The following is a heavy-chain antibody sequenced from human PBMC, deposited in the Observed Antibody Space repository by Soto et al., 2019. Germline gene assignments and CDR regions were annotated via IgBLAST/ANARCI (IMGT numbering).Heavy chain of an antibody. CDR2: IYHSGST. D-gene: IGHD6-13*01. CDR1: GGSISSSNW. Sequence: QVQLQESGPGLVKPSGTLSLTCAVSGGSISSSNWWSGVRQHPGQGLEWIGEIYHSGSTNSNPSLKSRVTISVDKSKNQFALKLSSVSAADTAVYYCAREAPGTSYFDCWGRGTQVTVSS. J-gene: IGHJ4*02. V-gene: IGHV4-4*02. CDR3: AREAPGTSYFDC.